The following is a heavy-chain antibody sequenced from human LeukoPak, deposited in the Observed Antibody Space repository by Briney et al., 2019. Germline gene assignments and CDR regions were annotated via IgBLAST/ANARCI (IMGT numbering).Heavy chain of an antibody. CDR2: IYYSGST. D-gene: IGHD3-22*01. Sequence: SETLSLTCTVSGGSISSYYWSWIRQPPGKGLEWIGYIYYSGSTNYNPSLKSRVTISVDTSKNQFSLKLSSVTAADTAAYYCARVQFTMIVVVILGSFDIWGQGTTVTVSS. CDR3: ARVQFTMIVVVILGSFDI. V-gene: IGHV4-59*08. J-gene: IGHJ3*02. CDR1: GGSISSYY.